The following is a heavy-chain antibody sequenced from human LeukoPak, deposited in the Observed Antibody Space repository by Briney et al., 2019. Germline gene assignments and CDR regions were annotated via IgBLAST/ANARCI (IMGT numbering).Heavy chain of an antibody. J-gene: IGHJ4*02. CDR1: GDSFTYYH. CDR3: ARTPGAFDF. V-gene: IGHV4-34*01. D-gene: IGHD2-15*01. Sequence: SETLSLTCAVYGDSFTYYHWTWIRQSPGRGLEWIGEVSHTGDTDYNPSLKNRLTISIDPSNKQFSLRLTSVTAADTAVYYCARTPGAFDFWGQGTLVTVSS. CDR2: VSHTGDT.